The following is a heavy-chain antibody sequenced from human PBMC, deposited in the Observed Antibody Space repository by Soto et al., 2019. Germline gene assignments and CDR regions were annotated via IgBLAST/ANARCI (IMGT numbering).Heavy chain of an antibody. V-gene: IGHV4-61*01. CDR2: ISYSGNT. J-gene: IGHJ5*02. D-gene: IGHD2-2*01. CDR3: ARGDAINWFDP. CDR1: DGSVSSGSFY. Sequence: QVQLQESGPGLVKPSETLSLTCTVSDGSVSSGSFYWSWIRQPPGKGLEWIGYISYSGNTNYNPSLKSRVTISVDTSKNQFSLKLSSVTAADTAVYYCARGDAINWFDPWGQGTLVTVSS.